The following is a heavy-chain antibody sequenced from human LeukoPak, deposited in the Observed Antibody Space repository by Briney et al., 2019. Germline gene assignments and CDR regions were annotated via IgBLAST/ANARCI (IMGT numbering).Heavy chain of an antibody. CDR1: GGSISSGDYY. CDR3: ARDRYSGSYYGDDGFDI. D-gene: IGHD1-26*01. J-gene: IGHJ3*02. V-gene: IGHV4-30-4*08. CDR2: IYYSGST. Sequence: TSETLSLTCTVSGGSISSGDYYWSWIRQPPGKGLEWIGYIYYSGSTYYNPSLKSRVTISVDTSKNQFSLKLSSVTAADTAVYYCARDRYSGSYYGDDGFDIWGQGTMVTVSS.